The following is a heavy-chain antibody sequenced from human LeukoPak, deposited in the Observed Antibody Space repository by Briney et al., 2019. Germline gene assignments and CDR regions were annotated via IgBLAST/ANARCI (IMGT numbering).Heavy chain of an antibody. D-gene: IGHD6-19*01. CDR2: INPNSGGT. CDR3: AREGPRPRIVAGTGWFDP. J-gene: IGHJ5*02. CDR1: GYTFTGYY. Sequence: ASVKVSCKASGYTFTGYYMHWLRQAPGQGLEWMGWINPNSGGTNYAQKFQGRVTMTRDTSISTAYMELSRLRSDDTAVYYCAREGPRPRIVAGTGWFDPWGQGTLVTVSS. V-gene: IGHV1-2*02.